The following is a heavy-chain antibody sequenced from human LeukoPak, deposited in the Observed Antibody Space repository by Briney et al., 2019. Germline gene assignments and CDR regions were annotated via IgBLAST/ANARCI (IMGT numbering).Heavy chain of an antibody. J-gene: IGHJ4*02. CDR2: IYYSGST. V-gene: IGHV4-39*01. CDR3: ARPVAGVYYFDY. D-gene: IGHD6-19*01. Sequence: SETLSLTCTVSGGSISSSSYYWGWIRPPPGKGLEWIGSIYYSGSTYYNPSLKSRVTISVDTSKNQFSLKLSSVTAADTAVYYCARPVAGVYYFDYWGQGTLVTVSS. CDR1: GGSISSSSYY.